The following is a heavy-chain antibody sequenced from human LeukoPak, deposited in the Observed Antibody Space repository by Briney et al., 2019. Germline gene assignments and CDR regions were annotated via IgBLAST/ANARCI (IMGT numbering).Heavy chain of an antibody. Sequence: GGSLRLSCAASGFTFSAYWMTWVRQATGEGRAWVANIIEGGDVKYYVDSVKGRFTISRDNTKNSLYLQMTSLRADDTAVYYCARVGKNGWDFDHWGQGTLVTVSS. CDR2: IIEGGDVK. CDR3: ARVGKNGWDFDH. D-gene: IGHD6-19*01. CDR1: GFTFSAYW. J-gene: IGHJ4*02. V-gene: IGHV3-7*01.